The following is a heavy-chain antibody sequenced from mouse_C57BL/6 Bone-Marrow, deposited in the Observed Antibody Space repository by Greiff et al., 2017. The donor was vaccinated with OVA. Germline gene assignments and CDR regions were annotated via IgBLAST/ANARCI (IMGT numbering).Heavy chain of an antibody. CDR2: INPSSGYT. CDR1: GYTFTSYW. CDR3: ASNYYGSSYVLYYAMDY. D-gene: IGHD1-1*01. J-gene: IGHJ4*01. V-gene: IGHV1-7*01. Sequence: VQLQQSGAELAKPGASVKLSCKASGYTFTSYWMHWVKQRPGQGLEWIGYINPSSGYTKYNQKFKDKATLTADKSSSTAYMQLSSLTYEDSAVYYCASNYYGSSYVLYYAMDYWGQGTSVTVSS.